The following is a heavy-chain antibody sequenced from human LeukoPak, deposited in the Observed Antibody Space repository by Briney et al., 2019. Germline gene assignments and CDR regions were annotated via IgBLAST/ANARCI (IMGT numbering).Heavy chain of an antibody. CDR1: GFTFSNYW. Sequence: GGSLRLSCAASGFTFSNYWMTWVRQAPGKGLELVANIKQDGSEKYYVDSVKGRFTISRDNAKNSLYLQMNSLRAEDTAVYYCARNQRLLDYWGQGTLVTVSS. D-gene: IGHD1-14*01. J-gene: IGHJ4*02. CDR3: ARNQRLLDY. CDR2: IKQDGSEK. V-gene: IGHV3-7*01.